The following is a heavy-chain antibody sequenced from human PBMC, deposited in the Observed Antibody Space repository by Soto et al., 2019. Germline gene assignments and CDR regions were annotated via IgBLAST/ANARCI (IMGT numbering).Heavy chain of an antibody. D-gene: IGHD3-22*01. J-gene: IGHJ2*01. CDR1: GGSISGSSYY. CDR3: ARPYGSSSYYSYWFFDL. CDR2: IYYSGNT. V-gene: IGHV4-39*01. Sequence: PSETLSLTCTVSGGSISGSSYYWVWIRQPPGKGLEWIGSIYYSGNTYFNPSLKSRVTISVDTSKNQFSLKLSSVTAADTAVYYCARPYGSSSYYSYWFFDLWGRGTLVTVS.